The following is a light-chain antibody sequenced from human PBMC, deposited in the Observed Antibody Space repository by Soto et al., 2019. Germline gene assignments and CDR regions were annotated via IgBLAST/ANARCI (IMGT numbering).Light chain of an antibody. CDR2: RND. CDR1: NSNIGSNT. Sequence: QSVLTQPPSTSGTPGQRVTISCSGSNSNIGSNTVNWYQQLPGTAPKVVIYRNDQRPSGVPDRLSGSKSGTSATLAISGLQSEDEADYYCSSWDDSLNVFFGGGTKLTVL. V-gene: IGLV1-44*01. CDR3: SSWDDSLNVF. J-gene: IGLJ2*01.